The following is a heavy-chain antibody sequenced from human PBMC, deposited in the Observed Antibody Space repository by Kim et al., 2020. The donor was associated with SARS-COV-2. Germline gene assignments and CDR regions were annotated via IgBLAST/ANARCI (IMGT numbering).Heavy chain of an antibody. J-gene: IGHJ4*02. D-gene: IGHD2-8*02. CDR1: GGTFSIYP. Sequence: SVKVSCKASGGTFSIYPIAWVRQAPGQGLEWVGEIIPMSGSPKYAPSIQDRVTITADESTRTVYMDLSGLRSEDTALYFCAKSAYVSYSTGHFFDYWGQGTLVTVSS. CDR3: AKSAYVSYSTGHFFDY. CDR2: IIPMSGSP. V-gene: IGHV1-69*13.